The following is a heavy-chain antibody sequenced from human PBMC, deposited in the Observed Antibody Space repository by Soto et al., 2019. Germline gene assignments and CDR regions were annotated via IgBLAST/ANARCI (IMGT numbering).Heavy chain of an antibody. CDR3: AKATTNGGWFNPFDS. CDR2: LSGSGTST. J-gene: IGHJ4*01. Sequence: QPRGSMRLSCAASGFTFSDFAITWVRQAPGKGLEWLTGLSGSGTSTHYADSVKGRFTISRDNSRDTLFLRLNSLTADDTAVYYCAKATTNGGWFNPFDSWGQGAMVTVSS. V-gene: IGHV3-23*01. CDR1: GFTFSDFA. D-gene: IGHD6-19*01.